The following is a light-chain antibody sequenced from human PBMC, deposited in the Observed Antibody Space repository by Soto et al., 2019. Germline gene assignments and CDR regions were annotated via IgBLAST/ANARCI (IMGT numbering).Light chain of an antibody. Sequence: EIVLTQSPATLSLSPGERATLSCRASQSVSSSLAWYQQKPGQAPRLLMYDASNRATGIPARLSGSGSGTDFTLTISSLEPEDLAIYYCQQRSNWPPTFGQGTKVEIK. V-gene: IGKV3-11*01. CDR3: QQRSNWPPT. CDR1: QSVSSS. J-gene: IGKJ1*01. CDR2: DAS.